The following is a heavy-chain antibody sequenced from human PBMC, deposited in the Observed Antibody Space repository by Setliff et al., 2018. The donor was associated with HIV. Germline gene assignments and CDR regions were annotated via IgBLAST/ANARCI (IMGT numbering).Heavy chain of an antibody. V-gene: IGHV4-39*07. CDR1: GGSISSSSYY. CDR3: ARDYCGGDCYFPYYYYGMDV. Sequence: SETLSLTCTVSGGSISSSSYYWGWIRQPPGKGLEWIGSIYYSGSTYYNPSLKSRVTISVDTSKNQLSLKLSSVTAADTAVYYCARDYCGGDCYFPYYYYGMDVWGQGTTVTVSS. J-gene: IGHJ6*02. D-gene: IGHD2-21*02. CDR2: IYYSGST.